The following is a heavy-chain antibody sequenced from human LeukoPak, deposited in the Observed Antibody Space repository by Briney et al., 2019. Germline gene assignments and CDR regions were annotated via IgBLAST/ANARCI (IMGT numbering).Heavy chain of an antibody. J-gene: IGHJ5*02. CDR1: GFTVSSNY. CDR2: IYSGGST. Sequence: GGSLRLSCAASGFTVSSNYMSWVRQAPGKGLEWVSVIYSGGSTYYADSVKGRFTISRDNSKNTLYLQMNGLRAEDTAVYYCAREVESGWFDPWGQGTLVTVSS. CDR3: AREVESGWFDP. V-gene: IGHV3-53*01. D-gene: IGHD6-25*01.